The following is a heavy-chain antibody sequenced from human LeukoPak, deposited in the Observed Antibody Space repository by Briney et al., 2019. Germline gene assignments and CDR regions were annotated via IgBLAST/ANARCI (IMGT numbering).Heavy chain of an antibody. CDR3: ARVESRWLLDY. V-gene: IGHV4-39*07. CDR2: IYHSGST. D-gene: IGHD5-24*01. J-gene: IGHJ4*02. CDR1: GSSISDSSYY. Sequence: SETLSLTCTVSGSSISDSSYYWGWVRQPPGTGLEWIGEIYHSGSTNYNPSLKSRVTISVDKSKNQFSLKLSSVTAADTAVYYCARVESRWLLDYWGQGTLVTVSS.